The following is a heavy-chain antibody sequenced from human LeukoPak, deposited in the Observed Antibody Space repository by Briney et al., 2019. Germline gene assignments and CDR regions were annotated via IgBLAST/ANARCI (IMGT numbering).Heavy chain of an antibody. V-gene: IGHV3-23*01. CDR2: ISGSGGST. CDR3: AKDLHSSSRTSFDY. J-gene: IGHJ4*02. CDR1: GFTFSSYA. D-gene: IGHD6-13*01. Sequence: GGSLRLSCAASGFTFSSYAMSWVRQAPGKGLEWVSAISGSGGSTYYADSVKGRFTISRDNSKNTLYLQMNSLRAEDTAVYCCAKDLHSSSRTSFDYWGQGTLVTVSS.